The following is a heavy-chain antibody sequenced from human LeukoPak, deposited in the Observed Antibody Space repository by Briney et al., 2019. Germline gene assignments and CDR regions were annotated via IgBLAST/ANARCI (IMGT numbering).Heavy chain of an antibody. CDR3: AKDIRRRSRGYWNQPFRGELDY. J-gene: IGHJ4*02. CDR1: GFTFDDYA. D-gene: IGHD1-1*01. Sequence: LPWGSLRLSCAASGFTFDDYAMHWVRQAPGKGLEWVSGISWNSGSIGYADSVKGRFTISRDNAKNSLYLQMNSLRAEDTALYYCAKDIRRRSRGYWNQPFRGELDYWGQGTLVTVSS. CDR2: ISWNSGSI. V-gene: IGHV3-9*01.